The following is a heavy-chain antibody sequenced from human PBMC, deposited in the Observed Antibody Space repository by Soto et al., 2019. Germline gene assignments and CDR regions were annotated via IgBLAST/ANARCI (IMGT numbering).Heavy chain of an antibody. J-gene: IGHJ6*02. Sequence: PGWSLRLSCAASGFTVSSKYLSWVRQAPGKGLEWVSVLWSAGNTYYADSVRGRFTISRDNSKNTLFLEMSRLTADDTAVYYCAREATMDVWGQGTTVTVSS. V-gene: IGHV3-53*01. CDR3: AREATMDV. CDR1: GFTVSSKY. CDR2: LWSAGNT.